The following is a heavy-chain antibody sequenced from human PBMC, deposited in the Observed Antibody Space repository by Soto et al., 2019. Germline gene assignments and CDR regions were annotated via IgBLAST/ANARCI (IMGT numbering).Heavy chain of an antibody. CDR2: ISNGGSNK. Sequence: QVQMVESGGGVVQPGRSLRLSCAASGFSFSTYGMHWVRQAPGKGLEWMAVISNGGSNKYYADSVKGRFTISRDNSKDTLFLQMNSLRGEDTAIYYCAKVIRADSTSSNFYYYSGMDVWGQGTTVTVSS. V-gene: IGHV3-30*18. CDR1: GFSFSTYG. CDR3: AKVIRADSTSSNFYYYSGMDV. J-gene: IGHJ6*02. D-gene: IGHD6-6*01.